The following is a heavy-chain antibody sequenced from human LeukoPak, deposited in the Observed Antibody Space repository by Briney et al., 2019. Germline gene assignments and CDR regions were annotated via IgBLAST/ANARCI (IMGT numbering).Heavy chain of an antibody. Sequence: SGTLSLTCAVSGGSISSSNWWSWVRQPPGKGLEWIGEIYHSGSTNYNPSLKSRVTISVDKSKNQFSLKLSSVTAADTAVYYCARDHYDSSGYYYVHYWGQGTLVTVSS. CDR1: GGSISSSNW. CDR3: ARDHYDSSGYYYVHY. D-gene: IGHD3-22*01. J-gene: IGHJ4*02. CDR2: IYHSGST. V-gene: IGHV4-4*02.